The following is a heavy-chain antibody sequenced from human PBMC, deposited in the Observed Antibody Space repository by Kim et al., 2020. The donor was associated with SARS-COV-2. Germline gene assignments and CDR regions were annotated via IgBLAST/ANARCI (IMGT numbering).Heavy chain of an antibody. J-gene: IGHJ5*02. CDR1: GFTFSSYS. CDR2: ISSSSSYI. CDR3: ARDSDILTGYPERGWFDP. Sequence: GGSLRLSCAASGFTFSSYSMNWVRQAPGKGLEWVSSISSSSSYIYYADSVKGRFTISRDNAKNSLYLQMNSLRAEDTAVYYCARDSDILTGYPERGWFDPWGQGTLVTVSS. V-gene: IGHV3-21*01. D-gene: IGHD3-9*01.